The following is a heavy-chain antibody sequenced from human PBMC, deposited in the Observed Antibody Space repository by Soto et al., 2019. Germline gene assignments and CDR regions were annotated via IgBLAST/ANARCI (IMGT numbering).Heavy chain of an antibody. J-gene: IGHJ4*02. CDR2: ISGSGRTI. D-gene: IGHD4-17*01. V-gene: IGHV3-48*02. CDR3: AGDLKTYGDSLRGFDS. Sequence: EVQLVESGGGLVPPGGSLRLSCVASGFTFSTDGVNWVRQAPGKGLEWVSYISGSGRTIYYADSVKGRFTISRDNADNSLFLQMNSLRDEDTAIYYCAGDLKTYGDSLRGFDSWGRGTLVTVSS. CDR1: GFTFSTDG.